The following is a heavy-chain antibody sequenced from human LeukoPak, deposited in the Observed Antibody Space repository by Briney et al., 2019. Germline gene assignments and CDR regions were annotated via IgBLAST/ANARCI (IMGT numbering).Heavy chain of an antibody. CDR3: AKDLGWELPAEAY. CDR1: GFTFEKYV. V-gene: IGHV3-23*01. J-gene: IGHJ4*02. Sequence: GGSLRHSCVASGFTFEKYVMNWVRQAPGKGLEWLATIYGSGVSISYADSVKGRFTISRDNSNNTLYLQMNSLRVEDTAMYFCAKDLGWELPAEAYWGQGILVTVSS. D-gene: IGHD1-26*01. CDR2: IYGSGVSI.